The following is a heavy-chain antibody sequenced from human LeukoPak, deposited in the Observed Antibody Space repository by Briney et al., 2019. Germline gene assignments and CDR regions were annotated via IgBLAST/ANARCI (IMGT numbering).Heavy chain of an antibody. CDR1: GGSISSGGYY. CDR2: IYHSGST. J-gene: IGHJ4*02. CDR3: AREGYSSSLGFDY. V-gene: IGHV4-30-2*01. D-gene: IGHD6-6*01. Sequence: PSETLSLTCTVSGGSISSGGYYWSWIRQPPGKGLEWIGYIYHSGSTYYNPSLKSRVTISVDRSKNQFSLKLSSVTAADTAVYYCAREGYSSSLGFDYWGQGTLVTVSS.